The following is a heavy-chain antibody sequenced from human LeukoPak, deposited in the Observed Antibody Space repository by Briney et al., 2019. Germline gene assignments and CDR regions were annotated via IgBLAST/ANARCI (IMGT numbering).Heavy chain of an antibody. CDR2: ISGSGGST. J-gene: IGHJ6*03. CDR3: AKSGLPNAYYYYMDV. V-gene: IGHV3-23*01. Sequence: PGGSLLLPCSASGVTFSSNAMSWFRQAPGEGLEWVSAISGSGGSTYYADSVKGRFTISRDNSKNTLYLQMNSLRAEDTAVYYCAKSGLPNAYYYYMDVWGKGTTVTVSS. CDR1: GVTFSSNA. D-gene: IGHD5-12*01.